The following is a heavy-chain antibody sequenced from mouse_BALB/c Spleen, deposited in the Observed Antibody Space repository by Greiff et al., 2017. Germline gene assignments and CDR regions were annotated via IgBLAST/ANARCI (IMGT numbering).Heavy chain of an antibody. J-gene: IGHJ2*01. Sequence: VQLQQSGAELVRPGVSVKISCKGSGYTFTDYAMHWVKQSHAKSLEWIGVISTYYGDASYNQKFKGKATMTVDKSSSTAYMELARLTSEDSAIYYCNALYGYDGVDYWGQGTTLTVSS. D-gene: IGHD2-2*01. V-gene: IGHV1S137*01. CDR2: ISTYYGDA. CDR3: NALYGYDGVDY. CDR1: GYTFTDYA.